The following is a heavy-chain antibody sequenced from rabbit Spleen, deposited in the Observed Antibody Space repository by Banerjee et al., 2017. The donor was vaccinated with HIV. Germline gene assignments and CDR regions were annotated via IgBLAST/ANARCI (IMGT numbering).Heavy chain of an antibody. Sequence: QLTETGGGLVQPGGSLTLSCKASGIDFTKYYISWVRQAPGKGLEWIGIIYAAKGSTDYASWVNGRFTISSDNAQSTVDLKMTSLTAADTATYFCVRGASSSGYYSLWGQGTLVTVS. CDR3: VRGASSSGYYSL. V-gene: IGHV1S7*01. D-gene: IGHD1-1*01. CDR1: GIDFTKYY. J-gene: IGHJ3*01. CDR2: IYAAKGST.